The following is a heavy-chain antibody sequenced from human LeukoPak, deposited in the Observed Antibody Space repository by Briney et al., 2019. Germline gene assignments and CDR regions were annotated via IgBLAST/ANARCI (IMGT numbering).Heavy chain of an antibody. CDR2: IYTGGST. Sequence: SQTLSLTCTVSGGSISSGSYYWSWIRQPAGKGLEWIGRIYTGGSTDYKPSLKSRVTISVDTSNNQFSLKLTSVTAADTAVYYCASLWGYFHYWGQGILVTVSS. D-gene: IGHD1-26*01. CDR1: GGSISSGSYY. V-gene: IGHV4-61*02. J-gene: IGHJ4*02. CDR3: ASLWGYFHY.